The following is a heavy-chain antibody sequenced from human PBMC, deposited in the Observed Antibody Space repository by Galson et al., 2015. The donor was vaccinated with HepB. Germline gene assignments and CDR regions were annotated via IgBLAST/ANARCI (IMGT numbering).Heavy chain of an antibody. V-gene: IGHV1-2*02. CDR1: GYTFTGYY. Sequence: SVKVSCKASGYTFTGYYMHWVRQAPGQGLEWMGWINPNSGGTNYAQKFQGRVTMTRDTSISTAYMELSRLRSDDTAVYYCARVGESGATGYCSSTSCYTKNYYYYYMDVWGKGTTVTVSS. D-gene: IGHD2-2*02. CDR3: ARVGESGATGYCSSTSCYTKNYYYYYMDV. J-gene: IGHJ6*03. CDR2: INPNSGGT.